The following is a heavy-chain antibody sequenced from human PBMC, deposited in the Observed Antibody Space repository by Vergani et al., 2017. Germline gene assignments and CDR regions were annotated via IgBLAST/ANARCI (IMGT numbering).Heavy chain of an antibody. Sequence: QVQLVQSGAEVKKPGSSVKVSCKASGGTFSSYAISWVRQAPGQGLEWMGGIIPIFGTANYAQKFQGRVTITADESTSTAYMELSSLRSEDTAVYYCARDVGVGSGYYLHLHLDDWGQGTLVTVSS. V-gene: IGHV1-69*01. CDR1: GGTFSSYA. J-gene: IGHJ4*02. CDR2: IIPIFGTA. D-gene: IGHD3-22*01. CDR3: ARDVGVGSGYYLHLHLDD.